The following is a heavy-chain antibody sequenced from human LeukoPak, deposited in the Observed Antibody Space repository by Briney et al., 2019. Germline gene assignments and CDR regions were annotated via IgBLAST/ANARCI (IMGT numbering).Heavy chain of an antibody. J-gene: IGHJ4*02. CDR1: GFTFSSYA. Sequence: GGSLRLSCAASGFTFSSYAMSWVRQAPGKGLEWVSAISGSGGSTYYADSVKGRFTISRDNSKNTLYLQMNSLRAEDTAVYYCAKSIHRYCSGGSCYYFDYWGQGTLVTVSS. CDR3: AKSIHRYCSGGSCYYFDY. CDR2: ISGSGGST. V-gene: IGHV3-23*01. D-gene: IGHD2-15*01.